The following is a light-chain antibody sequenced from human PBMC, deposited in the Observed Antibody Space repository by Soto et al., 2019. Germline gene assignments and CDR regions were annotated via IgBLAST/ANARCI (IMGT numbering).Light chain of an antibody. CDR1: QSLLHTNRFNY. Sequence: VMTQSPLSLSVTPGEPASISCRSSQSLLHTNRFNYLSWYLQKPGQSPELLIYFGSNRASGVPDNFSGSGSGTDVTLKITKVEAEDVGVYYCMQALQTPRTFGQGTRVEIK. V-gene: IGKV2-28*01. CDR3: MQALQTPRT. J-gene: IGKJ1*01. CDR2: FGS.